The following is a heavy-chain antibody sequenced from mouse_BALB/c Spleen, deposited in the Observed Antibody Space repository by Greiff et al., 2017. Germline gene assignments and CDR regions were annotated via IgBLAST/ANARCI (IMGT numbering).Heavy chain of an antibody. D-gene: IGHD3-1*01. V-gene: IGHV1-7*01. CDR1: GYTFTSYW. CDR3: ARWGYALLGY. Sequence: VKLMESGAELAKPGASVKMSCKASGYTFTSYWMHWVKQRPGQGLEWIGYINPSTGYTEYNQKFKDKATLTADKSSSTAYMQLSSLTSEDSAVYYCARWGYALLGYWGQGTTLTVSS. CDR2: INPSTGYT. J-gene: IGHJ2*01.